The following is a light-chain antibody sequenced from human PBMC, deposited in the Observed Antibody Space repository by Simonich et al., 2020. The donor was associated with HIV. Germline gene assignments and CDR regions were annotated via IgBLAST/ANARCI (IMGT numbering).Light chain of an antibody. J-gene: IGLJ3*02. CDR3: SSYTSSSTWV. Sequence: QSALTQPASVSGSPGQSITISCTGSSSDVGGYNYVSWYQQHPGKAPKRMIYDVSKRPSGVSNRFSGSKSGNTASLTISGLQAEDEAHYYCSSYTSSSTWVFGGGTKLTVL. V-gene: IGLV2-14*03. CDR2: DVS. CDR1: SSDVGGYNY.